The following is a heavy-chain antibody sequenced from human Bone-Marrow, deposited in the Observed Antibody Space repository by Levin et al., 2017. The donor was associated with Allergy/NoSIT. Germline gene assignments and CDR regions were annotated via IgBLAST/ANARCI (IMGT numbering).Heavy chain of an antibody. CDR2: INRHGGTT. J-gene: IGHJ4*02. V-gene: IGHV3-20*04. D-gene: IGHD4-17*01. Sequence: GGSLRLSCAASGFTFDGYGMTWVRQPPGKGLEWVAGINRHGGTTGHADSVKGRFTISRDNAKKSLFLQMNSLRVEDTALYYCARDGEYGDYAEYWGQGTLVTVSS. CDR1: GFTFDGYG. CDR3: ARDGEYGDYAEY.